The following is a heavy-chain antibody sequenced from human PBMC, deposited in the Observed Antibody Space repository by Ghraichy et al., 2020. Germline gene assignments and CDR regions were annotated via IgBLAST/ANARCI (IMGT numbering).Heavy chain of an antibody. D-gene: IGHD3-3*01. J-gene: IGHJ5*02. CDR3: ARGYDFWSGDSEAVFWFDP. CDR2: IKNDGSQS. CDR1: GFTFSRYW. Sequence: GGSLRLSCVASGFTFSRYWMSWVRQAPGKGLECVANIKNDGSQSYFVDSVKGRFTISRDNAKNSLYLQMNSLRAEDTAVYYCARGYDFWSGDSEAVFWFDPWGQGTLVTVSS. V-gene: IGHV3-7*03.